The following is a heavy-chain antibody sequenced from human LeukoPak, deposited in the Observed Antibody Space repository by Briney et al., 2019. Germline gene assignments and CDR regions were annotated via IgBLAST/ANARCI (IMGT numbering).Heavy chain of an antibody. J-gene: IGHJ4*02. CDR1: GFTFSSYW. CDR3: ARDSIAAAGTPDY. CDR2: INQAGTEK. D-gene: IGHD6-13*01. V-gene: IGHV3-7*01. Sequence: PGGSLRLSCAASGFTFSSYWMSWVRQAPGKGLEWVANINQAGTEKYYVDSVKGRFTISRDNAKNSLSLQINSLRAEDTAVYYCARDSIAAAGTPDYWGQGTLVTVSS.